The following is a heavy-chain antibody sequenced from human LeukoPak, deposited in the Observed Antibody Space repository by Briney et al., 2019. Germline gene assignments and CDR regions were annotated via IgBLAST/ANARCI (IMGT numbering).Heavy chain of an antibody. Sequence: SETLSLTCTVSGYSISSGYYWGWIRQPPGKGLEWIGSIYHSGSTYYNPSLKSRVTISVDTSKNQFSLKLSSVTAADTAVYYCARAPDGYNSNYWGQGTLVTVSS. CDR1: GYSISSGYY. V-gene: IGHV4-38-2*02. CDR2: IYHSGST. CDR3: ARAPDGYNSNY. D-gene: IGHD5-24*01. J-gene: IGHJ4*02.